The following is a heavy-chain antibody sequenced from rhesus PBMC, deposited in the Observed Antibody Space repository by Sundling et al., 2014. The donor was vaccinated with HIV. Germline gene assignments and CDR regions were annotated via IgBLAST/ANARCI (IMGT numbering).Heavy chain of an antibody. D-gene: IGHD6-13*01. CDR3: ASPWNSWSGFDY. Sequence: QLQLQESGPGLVTPSETLSLTCAVSGGSISFNSWSWIRQPPGKGVEWVGRISGSRGNTDYSPSLKSRVTISKDTSKNQFSLKLSSVTAADTAVYYCASPWNSWSGFDYWGQGVLVAVSS. J-gene: IGHJ4*01. CDR1: GGSISFNS. V-gene: IGHV4-173*01. CDR2: ISGSRGNT.